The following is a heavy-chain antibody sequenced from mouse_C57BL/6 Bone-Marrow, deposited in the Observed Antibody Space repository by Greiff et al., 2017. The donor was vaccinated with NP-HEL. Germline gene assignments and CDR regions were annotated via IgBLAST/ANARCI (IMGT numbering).Heavy chain of an antibody. CDR2: ISSSGST. CDR3: ARYPIYYYGSSYFDY. Sequence: VQLKESGPGLATPSQTLSLTCSVTGYSIPSDYWNWIRKFPGNKLEYMGYISSSGSTYYNPSLKHRLSITRDTSKNQYYLQLNSVTTEDTATYYCARYPIYYYGSSYFDYWGQGTTLTVSS. J-gene: IGHJ2*01. V-gene: IGHV3-8*01. CDR1: GYSIPSDY. D-gene: IGHD1-1*01.